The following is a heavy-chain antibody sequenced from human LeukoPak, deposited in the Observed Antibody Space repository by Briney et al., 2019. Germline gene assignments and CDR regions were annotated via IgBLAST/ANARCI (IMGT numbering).Heavy chain of an antibody. Sequence: ASVKVSCKASGYTFTGYYMHWVRQAPGQGLEWMGWINPNSGGTNYAQKFQGRVTMTRDTSISTAYMELSRLRSDDTAVYYCAREGVGSYDFWSGYMGINWFDPWGQGTLVTVSS. D-gene: IGHD3-3*01. CDR3: AREGVGSYDFWSGYMGINWFDP. CDR1: GYTFTGYY. J-gene: IGHJ5*02. V-gene: IGHV1-2*02. CDR2: INPNSGGT.